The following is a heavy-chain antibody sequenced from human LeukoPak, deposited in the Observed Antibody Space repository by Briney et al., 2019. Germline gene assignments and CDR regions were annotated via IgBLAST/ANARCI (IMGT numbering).Heavy chain of an antibody. CDR1: GYSISSGYY. J-gene: IGHJ6*03. Sequence: PSETLSLTCTVSGYSISSGYYWGWIRQPPGKGLEWIGTIYHSGSTYYNPSLKSRVTISVDTSKNQFSLKLSSVTAADTAVYYCARDPSDSIGWQPFYYYYYYMDVWGKGTTVTVSS. CDR3: ARDPSDSIGWQPFYYYYYYMDV. V-gene: IGHV4-38-2*02. D-gene: IGHD6-19*01. CDR2: IYHSGST.